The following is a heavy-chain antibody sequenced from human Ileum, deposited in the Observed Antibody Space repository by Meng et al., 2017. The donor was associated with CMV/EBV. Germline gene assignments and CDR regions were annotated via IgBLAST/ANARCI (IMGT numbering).Heavy chain of an antibody. CDR3: ANIGYSESF. V-gene: IGHV4-34*01. D-gene: IGHD5-12*01. CDR1: GESSSGFY. Sequence: SETLSLTCAVYGESSSGFYWSWIRQPPGKGLDWIGEINHGGTTNYNPSLKSRVTLSVDTSKNQFSLKLTSVTAADTAIYYCANIGYSESFWGQGTLVTGSS. CDR2: INHGGTT. J-gene: IGHJ4*02.